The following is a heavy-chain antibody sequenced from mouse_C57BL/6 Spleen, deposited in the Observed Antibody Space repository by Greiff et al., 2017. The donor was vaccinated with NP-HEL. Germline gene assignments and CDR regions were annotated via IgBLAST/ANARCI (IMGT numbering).Heavy chain of an antibody. V-gene: IGHV1-72*01. CDR3: ARGDTTVVVLYYYAMDY. CDR1: GYTFTSYW. D-gene: IGHD1-1*01. Sequence: QVQLQQPGAELVKPGASVKLSCKASGYTFTSYWMHWVKQRPGRGLEWIGRIDPNSGGNKYNEKFKSKATLTVDKPSSTAYMQRSSLTSEDSAVYYCARGDTTVVVLYYYAMDYWGQGTSVTVSS. CDR2: IDPNSGGN. J-gene: IGHJ4*01.